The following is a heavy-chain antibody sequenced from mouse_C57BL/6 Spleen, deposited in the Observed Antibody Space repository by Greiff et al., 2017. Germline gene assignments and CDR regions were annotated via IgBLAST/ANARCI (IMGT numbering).Heavy chain of an antibody. V-gene: IGHV1-80*01. D-gene: IGHD2-4*01. CDR1: GYAFSSYW. CDR3: ARSRDYVGFAY. Sequence: QVQLQQSGAELVKPGASVKISCKASGYAFSSYWLTWVKQRPGKGLEWIGQIYPGDGDTNYNGKFKGKATLTADKSSSTAYMQLSSLTSADSAVYFCARSRDYVGFAYWGQGTLVTVSA. J-gene: IGHJ3*01. CDR2: IYPGDGDT.